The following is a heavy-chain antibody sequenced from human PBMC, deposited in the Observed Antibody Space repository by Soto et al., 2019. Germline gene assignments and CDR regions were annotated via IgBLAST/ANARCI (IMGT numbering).Heavy chain of an antibody. CDR1: EFTFSTYG. CDR2: IWYDGSNK. D-gene: IGHD1-1*01. Sequence: QVQLVESGGGVGQPGRSLRLSCAASEFTFSTYGMHWVRQAPGKGLEGVAVIWYDGSNKYYADSVKGRFTISRDNSKNTLYLQMNSLRAEDTAVYFCARERYEADYYGMDVWGQGTTVTVSS. J-gene: IGHJ6*02. V-gene: IGHV3-33*01. CDR3: ARERYEADYYGMDV.